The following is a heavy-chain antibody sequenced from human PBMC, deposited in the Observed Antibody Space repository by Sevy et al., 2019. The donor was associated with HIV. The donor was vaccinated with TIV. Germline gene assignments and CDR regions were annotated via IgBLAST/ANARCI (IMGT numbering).Heavy chain of an antibody. CDR3: AGREWNNGFDL. J-gene: IGHJ3*01. CDR2: VNQDGSEK. CDR1: GFTFRSYW. Sequence: GGSLRLSCAASGFTFRSYWMSWVRQAPGKRLEWVANVNQDGSEKYYVDSVKGRVIISRDNAKNSLYLQIDSLRAEDTAMYYCAGREWNNGFDLWGQGTMVTVSS. D-gene: IGHD3-3*01. V-gene: IGHV3-7*01.